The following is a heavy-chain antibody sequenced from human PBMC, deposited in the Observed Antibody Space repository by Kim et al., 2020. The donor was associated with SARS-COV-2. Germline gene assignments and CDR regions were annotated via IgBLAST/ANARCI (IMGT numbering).Heavy chain of an antibody. CDR1: GGSIINKF. Sequence: SETLSLTCTVSGGSIINKFWSWIRQPPGKGLEWIGHISYSGSTKYNPSLNSRVTMSLDTSKNQFSLRLTSVTAAYTAVYYCARDSSSSGFFLDYWGHGSL. J-gene: IGHJ4*01. D-gene: IGHD3-22*01. CDR3: ARDSSSSGFFLDY. V-gene: IGHV4-59*01. CDR2: ISYSGST.